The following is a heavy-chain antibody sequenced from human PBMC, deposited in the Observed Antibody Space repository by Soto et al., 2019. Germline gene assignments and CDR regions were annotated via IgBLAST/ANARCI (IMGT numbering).Heavy chain of an antibody. D-gene: IGHD3-3*01. J-gene: IGHJ6*02. CDR2: ISGSGPYT. Sequence: QVQLVESGGGLVKPGGSLRLSCAASGFTFNDYYMSWVRQAPGKGLEWVSYISGSGPYTKYADSVKGRFTISRDNAKNPIEPEISRLRGEDTAGLFWSGVPSWIGWGLGNSGRGQGTTVTVSS. V-gene: IGHV3-11*05. CDR1: GFTFNDYY. CDR3: SGVPSWIGWGLGNSG.